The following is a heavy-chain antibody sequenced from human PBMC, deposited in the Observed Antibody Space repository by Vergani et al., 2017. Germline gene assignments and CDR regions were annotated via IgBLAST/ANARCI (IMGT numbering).Heavy chain of an antibody. CDR2: ISYDGSNK. D-gene: IGHD3-22*01. CDR1: GFTFSSYA. V-gene: IGHV3-30-3*01. Sequence: QVQLVESGGGVVQPGRSLRLSCAASGFTFSSYAMHWVRQAPGKGLEWVAVISYDGSNKYYADSVKGRFTISRDNSNNTLYLQMNSLRAEDTAVYYCARSHGRIVVVIMPDYWGQGTLVTVSS. J-gene: IGHJ4*02. CDR3: ARSHGRIVVVIMPDY.